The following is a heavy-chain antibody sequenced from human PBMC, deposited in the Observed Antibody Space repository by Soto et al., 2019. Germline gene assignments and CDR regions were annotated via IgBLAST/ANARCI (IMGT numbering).Heavy chain of an antibody. CDR1: GDSISSSSYY. D-gene: IGHD4-17*01. V-gene: IGHV4-39*01. CDR3: ARPNRGYGDYIDY. Sequence: QLQLQESGPGLVKPSETLSLTCTVSGDSISSSSYYWGWIRQPPGRGLEWIGNVYYSGSTFYNPSHKRRVTISVDTSKNQFSRKLRFVTAADTAVYCCARPNRGYGDYIDYWGQGTLVTVSS. J-gene: IGHJ4*02. CDR2: VYYSGST.